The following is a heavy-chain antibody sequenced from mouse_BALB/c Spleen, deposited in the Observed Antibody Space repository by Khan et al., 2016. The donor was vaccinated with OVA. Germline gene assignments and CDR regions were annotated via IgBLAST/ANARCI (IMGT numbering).Heavy chain of an antibody. V-gene: IGHV1S56*01. CDR2: IYPGDDST. Sequence: VQLQESGPELVKPGALVKISCKASGYTFTSYDVNWVKQRPGQGLEWIGWIYPGDDSTKYYEKFKGKAPLTADRSSSTAYIQLSSLASDEAAVYFCAREGVRWVARDYWGQGASDTVSS. D-gene: IGHD1-1*01. CDR3: AREGVRWVARDY. CDR1: GYTFTSYD. J-gene: IGHJ4*01.